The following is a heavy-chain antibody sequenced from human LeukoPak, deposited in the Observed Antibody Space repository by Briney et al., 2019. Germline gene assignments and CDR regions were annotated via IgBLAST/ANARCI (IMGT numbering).Heavy chain of an antibody. CDR2: IYSGGST. Sequence: GGSLRLSCAASGFTVSSNYMSWVRQAPGKGLEWVSVIYSGGSTYYADSVKGRFTISRDNSKNTLYLQMNSLRAEDTAVYYCAREWYYGSGSYGYWGQGTLVTVSS. D-gene: IGHD3-10*01. CDR1: GFTVSSNY. J-gene: IGHJ4*02. CDR3: AREWYYGSGSYGY. V-gene: IGHV3-53*01.